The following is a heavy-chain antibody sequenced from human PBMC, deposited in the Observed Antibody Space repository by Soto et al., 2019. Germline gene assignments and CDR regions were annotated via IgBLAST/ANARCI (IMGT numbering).Heavy chain of an antibody. V-gene: IGHV3-48*01. CDR1: GFTFSSYS. J-gene: IGHJ4*02. Sequence: GGSLRFSCAASGFTFSSYSMNWVRQAPGKGLEWVSYISSSSSTIYYADSVKGRFTISRDNAKNSLYLQMNSLRAEDTAVYYCARLPWPIVVVPAALQDYWGQGTLVTVSS. D-gene: IGHD2-2*01. CDR2: ISSSSSTI. CDR3: ARLPWPIVVVPAALQDY.